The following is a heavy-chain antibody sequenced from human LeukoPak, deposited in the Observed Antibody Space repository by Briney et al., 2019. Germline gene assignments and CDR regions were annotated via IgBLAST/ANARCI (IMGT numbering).Heavy chain of an antibody. CDR1: GYTFTSYD. Sequence: ASVKVSCKASGYTFTSYDINWVRQATGQGLEWMGWMNPNSGNTGYAQKFQGRVTMTRNTSISTAYMELSSLRSEDTAVYYCARGIITMVRGVNYYYMDVWGKGTTVTISS. V-gene: IGHV1-8*01. CDR2: MNPNSGNT. J-gene: IGHJ6*03. D-gene: IGHD3-10*01. CDR3: ARGIITMVRGVNYYYMDV.